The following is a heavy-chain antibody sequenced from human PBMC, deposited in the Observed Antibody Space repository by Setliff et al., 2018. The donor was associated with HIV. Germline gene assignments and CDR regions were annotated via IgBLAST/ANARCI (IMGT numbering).Heavy chain of an antibody. CDR2: ISSDSGNA. CDR1: GYTFTSYG. D-gene: IGHD2-2*01. J-gene: IGHJ4*01. Sequence: ASVKVSCKASGYTFTSYGISWVRQAPGRGLEWMGWISSDSGNANYAQNLQVRVTMTTDTATSTAYKELRSLRSDDTAVYCCARSSRSWEGHLDYWGRGTLVTDAS. V-gene: IGHV1-18*01. CDR3: ARSSRSWEGHLDY.